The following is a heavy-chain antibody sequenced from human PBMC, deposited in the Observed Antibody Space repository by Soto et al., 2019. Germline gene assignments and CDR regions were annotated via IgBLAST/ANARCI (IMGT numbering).Heavy chain of an antibody. CDR1: GFSFSSYN. Sequence: QVQLEESGGGVVQPGRSLRLSCAASGFSFSSYNMHWVRQAPGKGLEWVALILHDGSNEYYADSVKGRFTISRDNYKNSLYLQMKSLRAEDTAVYYCAKSRDGYSFYFYYRMDVWGQGTTVTVSS. CDR2: ILHDGSNE. CDR3: AKSRDGYSFYFYYRMDV. J-gene: IGHJ6*02. V-gene: IGHV3-30*18. D-gene: IGHD4-4*01.